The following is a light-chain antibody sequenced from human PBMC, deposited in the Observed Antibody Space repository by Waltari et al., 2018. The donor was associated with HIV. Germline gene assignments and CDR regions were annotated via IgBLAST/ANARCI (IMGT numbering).Light chain of an antibody. CDR3: SSYETGVTVT. CDR1: ISDIRDYTTIC. V-gene: IGLV2-14*03. CDR2: GVN. J-gene: IGLJ2*01. Sequence: QSILTQPASVSGSPGQSITISCTGPISDIRDYTTICVPWYQHHPGKVPKLLIYGVNVRPSGVSSRFSGSKSGNTASLTISGLQPEDEAYYDCSSYETGVTVTFGGGTRVTVL.